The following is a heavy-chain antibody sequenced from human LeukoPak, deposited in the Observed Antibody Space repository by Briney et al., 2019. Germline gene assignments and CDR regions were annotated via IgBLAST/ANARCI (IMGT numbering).Heavy chain of an antibody. CDR1: GYTFTSYG. CDR3: ARSSYCSSTSCYPFG. CDR2: ISAYNGNT. D-gene: IGHD2-2*01. J-gene: IGHJ4*02. V-gene: IGHV1-18*01. Sequence: ASVKVSCTASGYTFTSYGISWVRQAPGQGLEWMGWISAYNGNTNYAQKFQGRVTMTRDTSTSTVYMELSSLRSEDTAVYYCARSSYCSSTSCYPFGWGQGTLVTVSS.